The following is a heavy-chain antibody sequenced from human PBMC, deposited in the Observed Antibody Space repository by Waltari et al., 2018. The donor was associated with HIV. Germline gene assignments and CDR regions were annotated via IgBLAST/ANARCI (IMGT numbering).Heavy chain of an antibody. CDR2: IISNSYGGSA. D-gene: IGHD3-9*01. J-gene: IGHJ5*02. CDR1: GFRFGAFL. V-gene: IGHV3-49*02. Sequence: EVRLVAPGGHLVQPVQSLRLPCVTSGFRFGAFLLSLVRQAPGKGLEWIGFIISNSYGGSADYGASVKGRFTISRDDSANVAYLQLNDLRDDDTAFYYCLRDGGVSDDIFTGHLFDPWGQGTLVTVSS. CDR3: LRDGGVSDDIFTGHLFDP.